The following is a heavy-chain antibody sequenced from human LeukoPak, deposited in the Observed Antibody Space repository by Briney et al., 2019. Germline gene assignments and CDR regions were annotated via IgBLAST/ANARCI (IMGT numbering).Heavy chain of an antibody. Sequence: ASVKVSCKASGYTFTGYYMHWVRQAPGQGLEWMGWINPNSGGTNYAQKFRGRVTMTRDTSISTAYMELSRLRSDDTTVYYCAKGGGYSGYDSVYYWGQGTLVTVSS. CDR2: INPNSGGT. J-gene: IGHJ4*02. V-gene: IGHV1-2*02. D-gene: IGHD5-12*01. CDR3: AKGGGYSGYDSVYY. CDR1: GYTFTGYY.